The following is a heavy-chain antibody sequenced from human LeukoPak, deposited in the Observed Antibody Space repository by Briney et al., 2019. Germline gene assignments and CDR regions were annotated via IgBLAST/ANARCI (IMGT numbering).Heavy chain of an antibody. CDR2: ISWNSGSI. CDR1: GFTFDDYA. CDR3: AKLSSGYYYYYGMDV. D-gene: IGHD3-22*01. V-gene: IGHV3-9*03. J-gene: IGHJ6*02. Sequence: PGGSLRLSCAASGFTFDDYAMHWVRQAPGKGLEWVSGISWNSGSIGYADSVKGRFTISRDNAKNSLYLQMNSLRAEDMAVYYCAKLSSGYYYYYGMDVWGQGTTVTVSS.